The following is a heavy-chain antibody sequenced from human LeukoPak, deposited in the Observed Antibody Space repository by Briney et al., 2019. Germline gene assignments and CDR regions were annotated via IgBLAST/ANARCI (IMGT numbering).Heavy chain of an antibody. CDR2: ISYDGIDK. D-gene: IGHD6-19*01. CDR1: GFTFSNYA. J-gene: IGHJ4*02. Sequence: GGSLRLSCAASGFTFSNYAMHWVRQAPGKGLEWVAVISYDGIDKYYADSVKGRFTISRDNSKNTLFLQMNSLKAEDTAMYYCAKGEGGDSGWYGDYWGQGTLVTVSS. CDR3: AKGEGGDSGWYGDY. V-gene: IGHV3-30*18.